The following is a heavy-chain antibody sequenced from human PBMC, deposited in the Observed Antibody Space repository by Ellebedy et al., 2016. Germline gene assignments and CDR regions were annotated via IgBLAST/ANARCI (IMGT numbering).Heavy chain of an antibody. Sequence: GGSLRLSCAASGFTFSDYYMSWIRQAPGKGLEWVSYISSSGSTIYYADSVKGRFTISRDNAKKSLSLQMNSLRAEDTAVYYCARDTTYYYYGMDVWGQGTTVTVSS. CDR2: ISSSGSTI. CDR3: ARDTTYYYYGMDV. V-gene: IGHV3-11*04. CDR1: GFTFSDYY. J-gene: IGHJ6*02. D-gene: IGHD1-1*01.